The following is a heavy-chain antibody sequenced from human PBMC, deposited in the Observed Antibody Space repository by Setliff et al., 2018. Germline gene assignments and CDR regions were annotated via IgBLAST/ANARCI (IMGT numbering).Heavy chain of an antibody. CDR2: IYHSGSS. J-gene: IGHJ6*03. CDR3: ARANKKLDYYYYYYMDA. V-gene: IGHV4-39*07. D-gene: IGHD1-1*01. CDR1: GGSINSMSYY. Sequence: SETLSLTCTVSGGSINSMSYYWGWIRQPPGKGLEWIGSIYHSGSSYYNPSLRSRVTISVDTSKNQFSLKLSSVTAADTAVYYCARANKKLDYYYYYYMDAWGKGTTVTVSS.